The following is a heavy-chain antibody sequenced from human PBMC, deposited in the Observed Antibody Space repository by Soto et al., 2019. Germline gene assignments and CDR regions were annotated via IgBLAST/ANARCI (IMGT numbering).Heavy chain of an antibody. J-gene: IGHJ4*02. V-gene: IGHV3-74*01. CDR1: GFTFSNYW. CDR3: VRELWGPEN. CDR2: INKDGSTT. D-gene: IGHD2-21*01. Sequence: EVQLVESGGGLVQPGGSLRLSCAVSGFTFSNYWMHWVRQAPGKGLLYLSYINKDGSTTNYADSVKGRFTISRDNAKNTLYLQMNSLTAEDTAVYYCVRELWGPENWGQGTLVTVSS.